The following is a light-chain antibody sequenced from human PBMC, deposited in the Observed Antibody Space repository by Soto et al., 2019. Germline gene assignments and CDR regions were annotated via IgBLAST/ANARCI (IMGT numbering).Light chain of an antibody. CDR3: QHYGGMWT. V-gene: IGKV1-5*03. CDR2: KAS. J-gene: IGKJ1*01. CDR1: QSISSW. Sequence: DIQMTQSPSTLSASVGDSVPITCRASQSISSWLAWYQQKPGKAPKLLIYKASSLESGVPSMFSGSGSGTEFILTISSLQPDDFASYCCQHYGGMWTFGQGTKVDIK.